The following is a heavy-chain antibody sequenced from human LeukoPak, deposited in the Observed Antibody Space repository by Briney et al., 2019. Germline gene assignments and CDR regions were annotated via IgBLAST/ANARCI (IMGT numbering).Heavy chain of an antibody. CDR2: ISAYNGNT. J-gene: IGHJ5*02. Sequence: ASVKVSCKASGYTFTGYYMHWVRQAPGQGLEWMGWISAYNGNTNYAQKLQGRVTMTTDTSTSTAYMELRSLRSDDTAVYYCARDRFGWFDPWGQGTLVTVSS. D-gene: IGHD3-16*01. V-gene: IGHV1-18*04. CDR3: ARDRFGWFDP. CDR1: GYTFTGYY.